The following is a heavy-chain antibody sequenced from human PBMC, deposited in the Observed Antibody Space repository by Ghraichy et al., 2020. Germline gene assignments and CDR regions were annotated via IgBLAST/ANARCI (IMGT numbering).Heavy chain of an antibody. Sequence: GESLNISCTTSGFTFGDYAMAWVRQAPGKGLEWVSFIRTRFYGETTDYGAAVKGRFTMSRDDSKSIAYLQMSSLRSEDTAVYYCTTYSLMRQELRQQRALDYWGQGTLVTVSS. CDR2: IRTRFYGETT. D-gene: IGHD6-13*01. J-gene: IGHJ4*02. CDR3: TTYSLMRQELRQQRALDY. CDR1: GFTFGDYA. V-gene: IGHV3-49*04.